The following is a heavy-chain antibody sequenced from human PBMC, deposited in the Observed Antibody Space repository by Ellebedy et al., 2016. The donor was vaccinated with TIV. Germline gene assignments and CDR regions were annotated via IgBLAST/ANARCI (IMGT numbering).Heavy chain of an antibody. D-gene: IGHD4-17*01. CDR1: GFTFRSYS. Sequence: GESLKISCAASGFTFRSYSMNWVRQAPGRGLEWVSSISSSSTYMYYADSVKGRFIISRDNAKNSLYLQMNGLRAEDTAVYYCTRDPPGDYLTYFDYWGQGNLVTVSS. CDR3: TRDPPGDYLTYFDY. J-gene: IGHJ4*02. V-gene: IGHV3-21*01. CDR2: ISSSSTYM.